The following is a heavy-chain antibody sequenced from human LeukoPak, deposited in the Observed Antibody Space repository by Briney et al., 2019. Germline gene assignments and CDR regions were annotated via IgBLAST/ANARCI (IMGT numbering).Heavy chain of an antibody. Sequence: GSLRLSCAASGFTVRSNYMSWVRQAPGKGLEWIGSIYYSGSTYYNPSLKSRVTISVDTSKNQFSLKLSSVTAADAAVYYCARPTHYYDSSGYLRTTRAFDIWGQGTMVTVSS. J-gene: IGHJ3*02. CDR1: GFTVRSNY. D-gene: IGHD3-22*01. V-gene: IGHV4-39*01. CDR3: ARPTHYYDSSGYLRTTRAFDI. CDR2: IYYSGST.